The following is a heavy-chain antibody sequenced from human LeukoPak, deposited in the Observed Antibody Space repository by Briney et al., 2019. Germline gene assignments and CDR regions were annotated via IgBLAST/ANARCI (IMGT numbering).Heavy chain of an antibody. CDR3: AREGGSSSWIYNWFDP. D-gene: IGHD6-13*01. J-gene: IGHJ5*02. Sequence: PGGSLRLSCAASGFTFSSYGMHWVRQAPGKGLEWVAVIWYDGSNKYYADSVKGRFTISRDNYKKTLYLQMNSLRAEDTAVYYCAREGGSSSWIYNWFDPWGQGTLVTVSS. V-gene: IGHV3-33*01. CDR1: GFTFSSYG. CDR2: IWYDGSNK.